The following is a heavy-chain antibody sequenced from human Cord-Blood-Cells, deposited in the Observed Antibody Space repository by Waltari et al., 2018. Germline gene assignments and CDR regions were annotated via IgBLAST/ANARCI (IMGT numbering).Heavy chain of an antibody. V-gene: IGHV4-34*01. D-gene: IGHD4-17*01. CDR3: ARRTRDYGGNYNWFDP. CDR2: INHSGST. J-gene: IGHJ5*02. CDR1: GGSFSGYY. Sequence: QVQLQQWGAGLLKPSETLSLTCAAYGGSFSGYYWSWIRQPPGKGLEWIGEINHSGSTNYNPSLKSRVTISVDTSKNQFSLKLSSVTAADTAVYYCARRTRDYGGNYNWFDPWGQGTLVTVSS.